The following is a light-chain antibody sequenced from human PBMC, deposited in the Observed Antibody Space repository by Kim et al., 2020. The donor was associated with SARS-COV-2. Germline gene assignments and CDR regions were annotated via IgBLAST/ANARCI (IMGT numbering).Light chain of an antibody. V-gene: IGKV1-5*03. CDR2: MAS. CDR1: QSISTL. Sequence: DFQMTQPPSTLSASVGDRVTITCRASQSISTLLAWYQKKPGKAPKLLIYMASTLQSGVPSRFSGTGSGTDFTLTISSLQPDDFGTYYCQHYNSYPGTFGQGTKLEI. J-gene: IGKJ2*01. CDR3: QHYNSYPGT.